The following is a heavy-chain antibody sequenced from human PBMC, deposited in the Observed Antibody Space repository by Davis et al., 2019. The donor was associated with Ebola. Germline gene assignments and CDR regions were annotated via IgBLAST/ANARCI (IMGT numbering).Heavy chain of an antibody. J-gene: IGHJ6*02. CDR2: IYYSGRT. D-gene: IGHD6-19*01. CDR1: GGSISSHY. Sequence: MPSETLSLTCTVSGGSISSHYWSWIRQPPGKGLEWIGYIYYSGRTNYNPSLKSRVTISGDTSKNQFSLKVNSVTAADTAVYYCAREASSGWYGGGYYYYGMDVWGQGTTVTVSS. V-gene: IGHV4-59*11. CDR3: AREASSGWYGGGYYYYGMDV.